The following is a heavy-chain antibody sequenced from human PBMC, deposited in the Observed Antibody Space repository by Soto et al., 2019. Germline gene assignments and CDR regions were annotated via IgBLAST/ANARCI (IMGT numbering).Heavy chain of an antibody. CDR3: AREIDGYYGMDV. CDR1: GGTFSTDS. Sequence: QVQLVQSGAEVKKPGSSVKVSCKASGGTFSTDSISWVRQAPGQGLGWMGGIIPMFGTANNAQKFQGRVTITADESTSTAYMELGSLRSEDTAVYFCAREIDGYYGMDVWGQGTTVTVAS. V-gene: IGHV1-69*12. J-gene: IGHJ6*02. CDR2: IIPMFGTA.